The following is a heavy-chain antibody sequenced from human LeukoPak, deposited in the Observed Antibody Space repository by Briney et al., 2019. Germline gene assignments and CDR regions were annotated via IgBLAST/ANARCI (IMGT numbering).Heavy chain of an antibody. CDR1: GFTFSSYG. CDR3: AKDQGGQLWSLIRFDY. V-gene: IGHV3-23*01. CDR2: ISGSGGST. Sequence: GGTLRLSCAASGFTFSSYGMSWVRQAPGKGLEWVSAISGSGGSTYYADSVKGRFTISRDNSKNTLYLQMNSLRAEDTAVYYCAKDQGGQLWSLIRFDYWGQGTLVTVSS. D-gene: IGHD5-18*01. J-gene: IGHJ4*02.